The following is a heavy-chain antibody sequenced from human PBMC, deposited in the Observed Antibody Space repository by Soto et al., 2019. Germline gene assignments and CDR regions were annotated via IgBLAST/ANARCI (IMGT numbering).Heavy chain of an antibody. J-gene: IGHJ4*02. CDR2: IYHSGST. V-gene: IGHV4-4*02. Sequence: QVQLQESGPGLVKPSGTLSLTCAVSGGSISSSNWWSWARQPPGKGLEWFGEIYHSGSTNYTPSLKSRVTISVDKSKNQFALKLSSVTAADTAVYYGARIAVAGTRFDYWGQGTLVTVSS. CDR1: GGSISSSNW. D-gene: IGHD6-19*01. CDR3: ARIAVAGTRFDY.